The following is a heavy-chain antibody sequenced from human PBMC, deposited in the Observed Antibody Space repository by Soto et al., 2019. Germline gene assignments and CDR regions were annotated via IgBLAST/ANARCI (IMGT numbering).Heavy chain of an antibody. J-gene: IGHJ4*02. D-gene: IGHD4-4*01. V-gene: IGHV4-39*01. CDR1: GGSISSSSYY. Sequence: SETLSLTCTVSGGSISSSSYYWGWIRQPPGKGLEWIGSIYYSGSTYYNPSLKSRVTISVDTSKNQFSLRLSSVTAADTAVYYCARRTVTTSFFDYWGQGTLVTVSS. CDR3: ARRTVTTSFFDY. CDR2: IYYSGST.